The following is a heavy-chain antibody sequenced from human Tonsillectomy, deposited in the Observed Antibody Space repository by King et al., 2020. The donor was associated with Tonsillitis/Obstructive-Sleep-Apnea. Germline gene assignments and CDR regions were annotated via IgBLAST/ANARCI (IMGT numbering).Heavy chain of an antibody. Sequence: VQLQQWGAGLLKPSETLSLTCAVYGGSFSGYYWSWIRQPPGKGLEWIGEINHSGSTNFNPSLKSRVTISVDTSTNQFSLKLSSVTAADTAVYYCARGSDCSGGSCYSGDYWGQGTLVTVSS. V-gene: IGHV4-34*01. CDR2: INHSGST. D-gene: IGHD2-15*01. CDR3: ARGSDCSGGSCYSGDY. CDR1: GGSFSGYY. J-gene: IGHJ4*02.